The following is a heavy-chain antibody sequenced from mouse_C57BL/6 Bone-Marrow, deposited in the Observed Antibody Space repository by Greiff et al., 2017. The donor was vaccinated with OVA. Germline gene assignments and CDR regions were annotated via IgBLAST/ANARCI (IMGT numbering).Heavy chain of an antibody. CDR3: ARDGYYVDY. J-gene: IGHJ2*01. CDR2: IDPEDGEN. CDR1: GFNIKDYY. Sequence: DVKLQESGAELVKPGASVKLSCTASGFNIKDYYMHWVKQRTEQGLEWIGRIDPEDGENKYAPKFQGKATITADTSSNTAYRQLSSLTSEYTAVYYCARDGYYVDYWCQGTTLTVSS. D-gene: IGHD2-3*01. V-gene: IGHV14-2*01.